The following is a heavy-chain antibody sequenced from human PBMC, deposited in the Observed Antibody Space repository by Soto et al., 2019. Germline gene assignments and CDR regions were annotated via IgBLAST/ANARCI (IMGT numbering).Heavy chain of an antibody. CDR2: SNPYNGHK. CDR1: GYSFSYYG. Sequence: ASVKVSCKAFGYSFSYYGNNWVRQAPGQGLEWMGWSNPYNGHKNYAQKFADRLTMTTDTSTATVSMELRNLKSDDTAVYYCVRDRLRGYDNSGFYSWG. V-gene: IGHV1-18*01. D-gene: IGHD3-22*01. J-gene: IGHJ5*01. CDR3: VRDRLRGYDNSGFYS.